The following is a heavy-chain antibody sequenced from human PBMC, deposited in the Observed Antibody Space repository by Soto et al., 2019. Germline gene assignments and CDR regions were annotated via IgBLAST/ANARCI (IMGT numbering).Heavy chain of an antibody. CDR2: MYSGGNT. CDR3: ARQPYDSTGYYYGA. CDR1: GGSFSSSTYY. D-gene: IGHD3-22*01. V-gene: IGHV4-39*01. J-gene: IGHJ5*02. Sequence: SETLSLTCTVSGGSFSSSTYYWGWIRQPPGKGLEWIGSMYSGGNTYYNPSLKXRVTVSVATSKNHFSLKLTSVTAADTAMYYCARQPYDSTGYYYGAWGQGTLVTVSS.